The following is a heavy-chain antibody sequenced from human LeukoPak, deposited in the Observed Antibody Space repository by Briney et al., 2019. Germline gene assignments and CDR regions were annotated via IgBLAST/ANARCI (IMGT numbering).Heavy chain of an antibody. J-gene: IGHJ6*03. CDR3: ARGGSASIGWTYDFWSGGYYMDV. CDR2: ITWNGGST. V-gene: IGHV3-20*04. CDR1: GVSFNDYG. Sequence: PGGSLRLSCAASGVSFNDYGMSWVRQAPGQGPEWVSGITWNGGSTDYAASVKGRFTISRDNAKNSLYLQMNSLRAEDTALYYCARGGSASIGWTYDFWSGGYYMDVWGKGTTVTVSS. D-gene: IGHD3-3*01.